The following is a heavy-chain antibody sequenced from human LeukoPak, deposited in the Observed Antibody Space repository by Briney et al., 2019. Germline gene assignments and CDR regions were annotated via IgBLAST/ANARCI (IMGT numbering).Heavy chain of an antibody. CDR2: ISYDGSNK. J-gene: IGHJ4*02. D-gene: IGHD2/OR15-2a*01. V-gene: IGHV3-30*18. Sequence: GGSLRLSCAASGFTFSSYGMHWVRQAPGKGLEWVAVISYDGSNKYYADSVKGRFTISRDNSKNTLYLQMNSLRAEDTAVYYCAKATLRCLDYWGQGTLVTVSS. CDR1: GFTFSSYG. CDR3: AKATLRCLDY.